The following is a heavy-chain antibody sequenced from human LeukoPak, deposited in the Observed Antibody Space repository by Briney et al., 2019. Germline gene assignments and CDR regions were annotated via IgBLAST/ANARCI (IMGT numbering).Heavy chain of an antibody. CDR1: GVSISSTTYY. D-gene: IGHD6-19*01. CDR3: ARGFQWRDS. V-gene: IGHV4-39*01. J-gene: IGHJ4*02. Sequence: SETLSLTCTVSGVSISSTTYYWGWIQQPPGKGLEWIGNIYYSGSTYYNPSLKSRVTISVDTSKNQFSLKLSSVTAADTAVYYCARGFQWRDSWGQGTLVTVSS. CDR2: IYYSGST.